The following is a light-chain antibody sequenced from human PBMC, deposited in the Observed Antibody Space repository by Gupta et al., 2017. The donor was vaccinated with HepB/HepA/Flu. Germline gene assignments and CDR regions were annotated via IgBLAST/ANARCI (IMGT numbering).Light chain of an antibody. Sequence: SSELTQPPSVSVSPGQTANITCSGDKLGNKYVCWYQHESGQSPVLVMYQDTKRPSGFFERFSGSNSGNTATLAISGTQAMDEADYYCQTWDTTTEAVVFGGGTKLTVL. CDR3: QTWDTTTEAVV. J-gene: IGLJ2*01. CDR1: KLGNKY. CDR2: QDT. V-gene: IGLV3-1*01.